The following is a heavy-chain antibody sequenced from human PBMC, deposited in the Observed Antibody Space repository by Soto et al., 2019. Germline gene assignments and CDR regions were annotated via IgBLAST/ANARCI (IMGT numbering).Heavy chain of an antibody. CDR2: ISSTTNYI. V-gene: IGHV3-21*06. Sequence: GGSLRLSCAASGFTFTRYSMNWVRQAPGKELEWVSSISSTTNYIYYGDSMKGRFTISRDNAKNSLYLEMNSLRAEDTAVYYCARESEDLTSNFDYWGQGTLVTVSS. J-gene: IGHJ4*02. CDR1: GFTFTRYS. CDR3: ARESEDLTSNFDY.